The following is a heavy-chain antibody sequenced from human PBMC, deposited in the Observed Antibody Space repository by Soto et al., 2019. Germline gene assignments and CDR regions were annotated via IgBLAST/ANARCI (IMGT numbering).Heavy chain of an antibody. CDR2: ISSTTNYI. V-gene: IGHV3-21*06. Sequence: GGSLRLSCAASGFTFTRYSMNWVRQAPGKELEWVSSISSTTNYIYYGDSMKGRFTISRDNAKNSLYLEMNSLRAEDTAVYYCARESEDLTSNFDYWGQGTLVTVSS. J-gene: IGHJ4*02. CDR1: GFTFTRYS. CDR3: ARESEDLTSNFDY.